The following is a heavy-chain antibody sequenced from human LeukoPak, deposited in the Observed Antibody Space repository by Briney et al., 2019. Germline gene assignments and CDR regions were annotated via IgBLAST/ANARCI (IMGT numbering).Heavy chain of an antibody. D-gene: IGHD3-22*01. CDR3: ARVDTYYYDSSGLGGVYFDY. CDR2: IYYSGST. V-gene: IGHV4-59*12. Sequence: SETLSLTCTVSGGSISSYYWSWIRQPPGKGLEWIGYIYYSGSTNYNPSLKSRVTISVDTSKNQFSLKLSSVTAADTAVYYCARVDTYYYDSSGLGGVYFDYWGQGTLVTVSS. J-gene: IGHJ4*02. CDR1: GGSISSYY.